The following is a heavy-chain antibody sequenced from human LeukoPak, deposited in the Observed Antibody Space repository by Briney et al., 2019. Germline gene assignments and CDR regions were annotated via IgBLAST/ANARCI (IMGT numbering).Heavy chain of an antibody. Sequence: GGSLRLSCAASGFTVSAYAMAWVRQAPGKGLEWVSTIYDDNTYYADSVKGRFAISTDNSKNTLYLQMNSLRVEDTAVYFCAARKVRGVRFYLDYWGQGTLVTVSS. V-gene: IGHV3-23*01. CDR2: IYDDNT. D-gene: IGHD3-10*01. CDR1: GFTVSAYA. J-gene: IGHJ4*02. CDR3: AARKVRGVRFYLDY.